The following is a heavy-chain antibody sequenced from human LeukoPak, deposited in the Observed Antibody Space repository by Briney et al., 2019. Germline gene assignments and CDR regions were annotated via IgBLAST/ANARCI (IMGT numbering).Heavy chain of an antibody. D-gene: IGHD2-2*01. V-gene: IGHV4-59*01. CDR3: ASSSTSFGAFDI. CDR1: GGSISSYY. Sequence: PSETLSLTCTVSGGSISSYYWSWIRQPPGKRLEWIGYIYYSGSTNYNPSLRSRVTMSLDTSKNQFSLKLSSVTAADTAVYYCASSSTSFGAFDIWGQGTMVTVSS. CDR2: IYYSGST. J-gene: IGHJ3*02.